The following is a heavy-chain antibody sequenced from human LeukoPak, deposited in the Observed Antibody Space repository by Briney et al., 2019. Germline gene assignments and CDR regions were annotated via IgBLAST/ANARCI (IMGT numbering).Heavy chain of an antibody. D-gene: IGHD3-10*01. CDR1: EFSVGSNY. CDR2: ISGTSSYI. V-gene: IGHV3-21*01. CDR3: ARGEYGSGSYHIDY. Sequence: GGSLRLSCAASEFSVGSNYMTWVRQAPGKGLEWVSFISGTSSYIYYADSVKGRFTISRDNAKNSLYLQMNSLRAEDTAVYYCARGEYGSGSYHIDYWGQGTLVTVSS. J-gene: IGHJ4*02.